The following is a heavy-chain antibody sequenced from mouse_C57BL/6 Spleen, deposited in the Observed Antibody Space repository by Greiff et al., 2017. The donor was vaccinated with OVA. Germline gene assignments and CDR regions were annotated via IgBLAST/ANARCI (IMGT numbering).Heavy chain of an antibody. CDR1: GYTFTSYW. CDR3: ARMGTDGGSYYAMDY. J-gene: IGHJ4*01. CDR2: IDPSDSYT. Sequence: QVQLQQPGAELVMPGASVTLSCKASGYTFTSYWMHWVKQRPGHGLEWIGEIDPSDSYTNYNQKFKGQSTLTVDKASSTAYMQLSSLTSEDSAVYYCARMGTDGGSYYAMDYWGQGTSVTVSS. D-gene: IGHD2-3*01. V-gene: IGHV1-69*01.